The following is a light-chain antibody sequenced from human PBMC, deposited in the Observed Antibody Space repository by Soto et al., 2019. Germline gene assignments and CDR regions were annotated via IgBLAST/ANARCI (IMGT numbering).Light chain of an antibody. J-gene: IGKJ1*01. CDR3: LQDYHYPWT. CDR2: AAS. V-gene: IGKV1-6*02. CDR1: QDIGND. Sequence: AIQVTQSPSSVSASVGDRVTITCRASQDIGNDLGWYQQKPGEAPRLLIYAASTFQSGVPSRFSGSGSGTDFTLTISSLQPEDSATYYCLQDYHYPWTFGQGTKVEIK.